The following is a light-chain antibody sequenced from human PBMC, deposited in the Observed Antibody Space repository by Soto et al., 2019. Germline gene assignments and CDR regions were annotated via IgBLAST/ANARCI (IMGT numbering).Light chain of an antibody. V-gene: IGKV3-20*01. Sequence: EIVLTQSPGTLSLSPGVTATLSCRASQSVYSTYLAWYQHKVGQAPRLLIYGSSTRATGIPDRFSGSGSGTDFTLTIRRLEPEDFAVYYCQQYGSSPSTFGQGTKVEVK. J-gene: IGKJ1*01. CDR1: QSVYSTY. CDR3: QQYGSSPST. CDR2: GSS.